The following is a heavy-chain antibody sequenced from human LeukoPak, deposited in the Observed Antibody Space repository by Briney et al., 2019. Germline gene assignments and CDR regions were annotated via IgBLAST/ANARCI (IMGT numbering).Heavy chain of an antibody. CDR3: VRDHGVAAAGTIPPFDY. D-gene: IGHD6-13*01. Sequence: ASVPVSCKASGYTFTSYGISWVRQAPGQGLEWMGWLNAYNGNTNYAQKIQGRVTMTTDTSTRTAHMELRSLSSDDTAVYYCVRDHGVAAAGTIPPFDYWGQGTLVTVSS. V-gene: IGHV1-18*01. CDR2: LNAYNGNT. CDR1: GYTFTSYG. J-gene: IGHJ4*02.